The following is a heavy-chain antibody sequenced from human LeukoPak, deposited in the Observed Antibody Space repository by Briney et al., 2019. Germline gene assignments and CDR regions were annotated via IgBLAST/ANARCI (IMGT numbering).Heavy chain of an antibody. J-gene: IGHJ4*02. Sequence: ASVKVSCKASGYTFTSYFAHWVRQAPGQGLEWMGIINPSSGSTSYTQKFQGRVTMTRDTSTSTLYMELSSLRSEDTAVYFCARGDQQLAEGNHWGQGTLVTVST. CDR3: ARGDQQLAEGNH. CDR1: GYTFTSYF. CDR2: INPSSGST. D-gene: IGHD6-13*01. V-gene: IGHV1-46*01.